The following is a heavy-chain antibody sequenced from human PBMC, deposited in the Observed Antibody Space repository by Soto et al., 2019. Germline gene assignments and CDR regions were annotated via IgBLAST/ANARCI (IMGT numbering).Heavy chain of an antibody. V-gene: IGHV4-34*01. J-gene: IGHJ6*02. CDR2: INHSGST. D-gene: IGHD7-27*01. CDR1: GGSFSGYY. CDR3: ARNKWGYNHRNLPMYGMDV. Sequence: QVQLQQWGAGLLKPSETLSLTCAVYGGSFSGYYWSWIRQPPGKGLEWIGEINHSGSTNYNPSLKIRVTISVDTSKNQFSLKLSSVTAADTAVYYCARNKWGYNHRNLPMYGMDVWGQGTTVTVSS.